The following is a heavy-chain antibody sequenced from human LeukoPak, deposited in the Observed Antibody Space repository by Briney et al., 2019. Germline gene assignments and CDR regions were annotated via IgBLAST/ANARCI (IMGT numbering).Heavy chain of an antibody. CDR1: GYTFSSYN. J-gene: IGHJ5*02. CDR2: INAGNGNT. V-gene: IGHV1-3*01. Sequence: ASVKVSCKASGYTFSSYNMHWVRQAPGQRLEWMGWINAGNGNTKFSQKFQGRVTITRDTSASTGYMELSSLRSEDTAVYYCARALKGNYYSGSGTYRWFAPWGQGTLVTVSS. CDR3: ARALKGNYYSGSGTYRWFAP. D-gene: IGHD3-10*01.